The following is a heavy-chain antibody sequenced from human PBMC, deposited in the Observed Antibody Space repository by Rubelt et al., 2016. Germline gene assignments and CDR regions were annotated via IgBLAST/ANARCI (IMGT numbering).Heavy chain of an antibody. CDR1: GYSISSGYY. CDR3: AGASTYNTLDY. Sequence: QVLLQQSGPGVVKPSETLSLFCSVSGYSISSGYYWGWIRQSPGKGLEWIGHFSYSDGSVNYNPSLKSRVTMSVDVSKNQFSLKLSSVTAEDTAVYYCAGASTYNTLDYWGQGTLVTVSP. V-gene: IGHV4-38-2*02. J-gene: IGHJ4*02. CDR2: FSYSDGSV. D-gene: IGHD1-1*01.